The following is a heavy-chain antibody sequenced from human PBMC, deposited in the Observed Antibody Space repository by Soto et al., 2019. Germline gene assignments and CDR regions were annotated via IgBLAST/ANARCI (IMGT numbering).Heavy chain of an antibody. V-gene: IGHV1-18*04. D-gene: IGHD2-2*01. Sequence: QVQLVQSGAEVKKPGASVKVSCKASGYTFTSYGTSWVRQAPGQGLEWMGWISAYNGNTNYAQKLQGRVTMTTDTSTSTAYMELRSLRSDDTAVYYCARGPLYCSSTSCTSGYYYYYGMDVWGQGTTVTVSS. CDR2: ISAYNGNT. J-gene: IGHJ6*02. CDR3: ARGPLYCSSTSCTSGYYYYYGMDV. CDR1: GYTFTSYG.